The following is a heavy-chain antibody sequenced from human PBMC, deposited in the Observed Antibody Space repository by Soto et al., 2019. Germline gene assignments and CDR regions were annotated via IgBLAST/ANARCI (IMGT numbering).Heavy chain of an antibody. Sequence: GGSLRLSCAASGFTFSSYAMSWVRQAPGKGLEWVSAISGSGGSTYYADSVKGRFTISRDNSKNTLYLQMNSLRAEDTAVYYCAKAPEAVAGLGDYFDYWGQGTLVTVSS. CDR1: GFTFSSYA. D-gene: IGHD6-19*01. CDR2: ISGSGGST. J-gene: IGHJ4*02. CDR3: AKAPEAVAGLGDYFDY. V-gene: IGHV3-23*01.